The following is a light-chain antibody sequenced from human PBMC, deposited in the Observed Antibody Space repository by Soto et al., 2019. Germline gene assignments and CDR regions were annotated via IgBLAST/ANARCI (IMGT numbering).Light chain of an antibody. CDR3: QQYCISGT. CDR1: QSVSNNY. CDR2: GAS. Sequence: IKVTKSPGTLSLSHRERATLSCMASQSVSNNYLAWYQQKPGQAHRLLIYGASNRATGIPDRCSGSGSGTDFTLTISRLEPEDFAVYYCQQYCISGTFGQGTKVAIK. V-gene: IGKV3-20*01. J-gene: IGKJ1*01.